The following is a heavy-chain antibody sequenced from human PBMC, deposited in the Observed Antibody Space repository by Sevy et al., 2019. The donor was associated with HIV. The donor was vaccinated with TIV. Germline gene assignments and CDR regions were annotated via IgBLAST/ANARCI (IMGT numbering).Heavy chain of an antibody. D-gene: IGHD3-10*01. CDR1: GYTFTGYY. CDR3: ARAGSMVRGVRE. V-gene: IGHV1-2*06. CDR2: INPNSGGT. Sequence: VSVKVSCKASGYTFTGYYMHWVRQAPGQGLEWMGRINPNSGGTNYAQKFQGRVTMTRETSISTAYMELGRLRSDETAVYYCARAGSMVRGVREWGQGTLVTVS. J-gene: IGHJ4*02.